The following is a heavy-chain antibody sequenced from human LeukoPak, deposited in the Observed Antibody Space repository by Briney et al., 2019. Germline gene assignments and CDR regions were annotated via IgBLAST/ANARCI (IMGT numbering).Heavy chain of an antibody. V-gene: IGHV3-30-3*01. CDR1: GFTFSSYA. CDR3: ARGLDRVVPAAAEYFQH. J-gene: IGHJ1*01. D-gene: IGHD2-2*01. Sequence: GRSLRLSCAASGFTFSSYAMHWVRQAPGKGLEWVAVISYDGSNKYYADSVKGRFTISRDNSKNTLYLQMNSLRAEDTAVYYCARGLDRVVPAAAEYFQHWGQGTLVTVSS. CDR2: ISYDGSNK.